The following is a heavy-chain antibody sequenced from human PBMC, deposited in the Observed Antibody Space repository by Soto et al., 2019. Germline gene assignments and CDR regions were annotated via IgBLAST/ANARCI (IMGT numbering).Heavy chain of an antibody. CDR3: ARSGGGDGYSNYYYGMDV. CDR1: GFTFSSYD. D-gene: IGHD4-4*01. V-gene: IGHV3-13*01. J-gene: IGHJ6*02. CDR2: IGTAGDT. Sequence: GGSLRLSCAASGFTFSSYDMHWVRQSTEKGLEWVSGIGTAGDTYYPGSVKGRFTISREDAKSSLYLQMNSLRAEDTAVYYCARSGGGDGYSNYYYGMDVWGQGTTVTVSS.